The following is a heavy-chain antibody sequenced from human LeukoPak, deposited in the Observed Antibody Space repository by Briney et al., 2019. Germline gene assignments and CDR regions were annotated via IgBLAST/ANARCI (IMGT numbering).Heavy chain of an antibody. J-gene: IGHJ4*02. CDR2: ISPSGDRT. V-gene: IGHV3-23*01. Sequence: PGGSLRVSCAASGFTFSSYAMSWVRQARGKGLEWVSFISPSGDRTSNADSVEGRFTISRDNTRNTLYLQMNSLRDEDTGVYYCAIMHGYYDGSGFWVQWGQGTLVTVSS. D-gene: IGHD3-22*01. CDR3: AIMHGYYDGSGFWVQ. CDR1: GFTFSSYA.